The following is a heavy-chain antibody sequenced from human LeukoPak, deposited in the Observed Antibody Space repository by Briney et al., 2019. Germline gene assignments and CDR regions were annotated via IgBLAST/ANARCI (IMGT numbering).Heavy chain of an antibody. Sequence: GGSLRLSCSASGFTFSSYSMNWVRQAPGKGLEWVSSISSSSSYIYYADSVKGRFTISRDNAKNSLYLQMNSLRAEDTAVYYCARLGYCSSTSCLDAFDIWGQGTMVTVSS. J-gene: IGHJ3*02. CDR2: ISSSSSYI. CDR1: GFTFSSYS. D-gene: IGHD2-2*01. CDR3: ARLGYCSSTSCLDAFDI. V-gene: IGHV3-21*01.